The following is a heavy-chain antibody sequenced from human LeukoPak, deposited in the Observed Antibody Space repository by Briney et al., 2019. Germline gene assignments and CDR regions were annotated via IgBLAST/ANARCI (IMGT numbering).Heavy chain of an antibody. V-gene: IGHV1-24*01. CDR3: ARIAIPGRHYFDP. Sequence: GASVKVSCKVSGYILSELSVHWVRQAPGKGLEWMGGFDPEDFETVYAQKFQGRVTLTEDRATDTAYMELSRLRSEDTAVYYCARIAIPGRHYFDPWGQGTLVTVSS. CDR2: FDPEDFET. J-gene: IGHJ5*01. CDR1: GYILSELS. D-gene: IGHD6-13*01.